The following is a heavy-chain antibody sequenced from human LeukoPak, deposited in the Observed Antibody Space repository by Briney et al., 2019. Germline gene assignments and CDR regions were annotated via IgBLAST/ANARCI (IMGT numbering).Heavy chain of an antibody. J-gene: IGHJ4*02. CDR3: ARDFTVVVPAATLFDY. Sequence: APVKVSCKASGYTFTGYYMHWVRQAPGQGLEWMGWINPNSGGTNYAQKFQGRVTMTRDTSISTAYMELSRLRSDDTAVYYCARDFTVVVPAATLFDYWGQGTLVTVSS. CDR2: INPNSGGT. CDR1: GYTFTGYY. D-gene: IGHD2-2*01. V-gene: IGHV1-2*02.